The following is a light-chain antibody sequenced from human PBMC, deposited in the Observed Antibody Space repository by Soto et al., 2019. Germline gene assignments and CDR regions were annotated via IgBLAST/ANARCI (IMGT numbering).Light chain of an antibody. V-gene: IGLV1-40*01. Sequence: HSVLTQAPSVSVAPGQRGTISCTGSSSNIGAGYDVHWYQQLPGTAPKLLIYGNNNRPSGVPDRFSGSKSGTSASLAVTGLQAEDEADYYCQSYATGLSVLYVFGTGTKVTVL. CDR1: SSNIGAGYD. CDR2: GNN. J-gene: IGLJ1*01. CDR3: QSYATGLSVLYV.